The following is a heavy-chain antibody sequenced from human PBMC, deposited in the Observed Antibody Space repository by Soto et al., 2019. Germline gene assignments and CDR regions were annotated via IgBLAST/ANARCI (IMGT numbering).Heavy chain of an antibody. J-gene: IGHJ3*02. CDR1: GFTFSSYA. Sequence: GGSLRLSCAASGFTFSSYAMSWVRQAPGKGLEWVSAISGSGGSTYYADSVKGRFTISRDNSKNTLYLQMNSLRAEDTAVYYCAKRPKGSGWYGGAFDIWGQGTMVT. CDR2: ISGSGGST. CDR3: AKRPKGSGWYGGAFDI. D-gene: IGHD6-19*01. V-gene: IGHV3-23*01.